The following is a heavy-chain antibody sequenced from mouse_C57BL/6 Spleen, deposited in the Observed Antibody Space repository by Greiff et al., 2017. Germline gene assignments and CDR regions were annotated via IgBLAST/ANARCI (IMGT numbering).Heavy chain of an antibody. CDR3: ARSGYYGSSYGDYYAMDY. V-gene: IGHV1-72*01. J-gene: IGHJ4*01. CDR2: IDPNSGGT. D-gene: IGHD1-1*01. CDR1: GYTFTSYW. Sequence: QVQLKQSGAELVKPGASVKLSCKASGYTFTSYWMHWVKQRPGRGLEWIGRIDPNSGGTKYNEKFKSKATLTVDKPSSTAYMQLSSLTSEDSAVYYCARSGYYGSSYGDYYAMDYWGQGTSVTVSS.